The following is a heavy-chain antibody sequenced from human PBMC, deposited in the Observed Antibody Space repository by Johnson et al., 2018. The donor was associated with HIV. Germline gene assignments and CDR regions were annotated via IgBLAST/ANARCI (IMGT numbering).Heavy chain of an antibody. Sequence: QVQLVESGGGVVQPGRSLRLSCAASGYTFSSYGMHWVRQAPGKELEWVAVTWYDGSNKYYADPVKGRFTISRDNSKDTVYLKMDSLRAEDSGLYYCARGYYDDSSGSDDAFDIWGQGTMVTVSS. V-gene: IGHV3-33*01. J-gene: IGHJ3*02. D-gene: IGHD3-22*01. CDR1: GYTFSSYG. CDR2: TWYDGSNK. CDR3: ARGYYDDSSGSDDAFDI.